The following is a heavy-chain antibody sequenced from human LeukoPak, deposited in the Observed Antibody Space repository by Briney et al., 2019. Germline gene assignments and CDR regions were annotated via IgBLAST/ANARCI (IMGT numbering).Heavy chain of an antibody. D-gene: IGHD2-2*01. CDR3: ARGRQPRYCSSTSCYWFDP. V-gene: IGHV4-4*07. CDR2: IYTSGST. Sequence: SETLSLTCTVSGGSISSYYWSWIRQPAGKGLEWIGRIYTSGSTNYNPSLKSRVTISVDTSKNQFSLKLSSVTAADTAVYYCARGRQPRYCSSTSCYWFDPWGQGTLVTVSS. CDR1: GGSISSYY. J-gene: IGHJ5*02.